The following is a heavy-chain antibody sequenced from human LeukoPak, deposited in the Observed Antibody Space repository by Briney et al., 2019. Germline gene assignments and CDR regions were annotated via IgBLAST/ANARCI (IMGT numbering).Heavy chain of an antibody. Sequence: GESPKISCKGSGYSFTSYWIGWVRQMPGKGLEWMGIIYPGDSDTRYSPSFQGQVTISADKSISTAYLQWSSLKASDTAMYYCAAAPAAGSNWFDPWGQGTLVTVSS. J-gene: IGHJ5*02. CDR3: AAAPAAGSNWFDP. CDR2: IYPGDSDT. D-gene: IGHD6-13*01. CDR1: GYSFTSYW. V-gene: IGHV5-51*01.